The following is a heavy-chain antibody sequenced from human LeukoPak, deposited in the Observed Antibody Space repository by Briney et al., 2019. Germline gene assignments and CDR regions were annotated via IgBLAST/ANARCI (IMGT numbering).Heavy chain of an antibody. CDR1: GFTFSTFR. D-gene: IGHD6-13*01. CDR2: IKQDGSEK. V-gene: IGHV3-7*01. CDR3: ARDPRQLVLHRGAFDI. J-gene: IGHJ3*02. Sequence: GGSLRLSCAASGFTFSTFRMNWVRQAPGKGLEWVANIKQDGSEKYYVDSVKGRFTISRDNAKNSLYLQMNSLRAEDTAVYYCARDPRQLVLHRGAFDIWGQGTMVTVSS.